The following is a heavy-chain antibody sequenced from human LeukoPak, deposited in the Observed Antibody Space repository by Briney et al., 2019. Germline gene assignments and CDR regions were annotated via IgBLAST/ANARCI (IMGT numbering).Heavy chain of an antibody. CDR2: IYTTGTT. J-gene: IGHJ6*03. D-gene: IGHD1-26*01. V-gene: IGHV4-61*02. CDR1: GGSISTGTFS. Sequence: SETLSLTCTVSGGSISTGTFSWSWIRQPAGKGLEWIGRIYTTGTTNYSPSLKSRVTISIDTSKSHFSLRLTSATAADTAIYYCARDAGSYVSYMDVWGKGTAVTVSS. CDR3: ARDAGSYVSYMDV.